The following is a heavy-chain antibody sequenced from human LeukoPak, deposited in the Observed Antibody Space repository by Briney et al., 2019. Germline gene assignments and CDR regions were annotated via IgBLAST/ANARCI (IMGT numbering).Heavy chain of an antibody. CDR2: IRSKAYGETA. CDR3: TRDRGAYNLYDY. J-gene: IGHJ4*02. CDR1: GLTFGDYA. Sequence: GGSLRLSCTASGLTFGDYAMSWIRQAPGKGLEWVGFIRSKAYGETADYAASVKGRFTISRDDSKAIAYLQMNSLKTEDTAVYHCTRDRGAYNLYDYWGQGTLVTVSS. V-gene: IGHV3-49*03. D-gene: IGHD1-1*01.